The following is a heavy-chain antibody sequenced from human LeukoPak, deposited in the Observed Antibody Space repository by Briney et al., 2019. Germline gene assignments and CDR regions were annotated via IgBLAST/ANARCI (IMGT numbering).Heavy chain of an antibody. CDR1: GGSISSYY. V-gene: IGHV4-59*01. D-gene: IGHD1-14*01. CDR2: IYYSGST. Sequence: PSETLSLTCTVSGGSISSYYWSWIRQPPGKGQEWIGYIYYSGSTNYNPSLKSRVTISVDTSKNQFSLKLSSVTAADTAVYYCARSAGLLPEDYWGQGTLVTVSS. J-gene: IGHJ4*02. CDR3: ARSAGLLPEDY.